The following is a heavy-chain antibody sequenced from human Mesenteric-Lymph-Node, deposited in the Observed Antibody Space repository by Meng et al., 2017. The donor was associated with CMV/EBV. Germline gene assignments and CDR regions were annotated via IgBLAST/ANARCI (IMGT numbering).Heavy chain of an antibody. D-gene: IGHD2-8*01. J-gene: IGHJ4*02. V-gene: IGHV3-74*01. CDR1: FTFSSYW. CDR3: ARGGCTNGVCYPYFDY. CDR2: INSDGSST. Sequence: FTFSSYWMHWVRQDPGKGLVWVSRINSDGSSTSYADSVKGRFTISRDNAKNTLYLQMNSLRAEDTAVYYCARGGCTNGVCYPYFDYWGQGTLVTVSS.